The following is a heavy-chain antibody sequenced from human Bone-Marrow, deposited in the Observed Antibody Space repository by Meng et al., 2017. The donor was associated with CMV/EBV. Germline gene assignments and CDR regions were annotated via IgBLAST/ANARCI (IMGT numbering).Heavy chain of an antibody. J-gene: IGHJ4*02. CDR2: IYHSGST. CDR3: ARHKGSESCFDY. Sequence: SETLSLTCTVSGYSISSGYYWGWIRQPPGKGLEWIGSIYHSGSTYYNPSLKSRVTISVDTSKNQFSLKLSSVTAADTAVYYCARHKGSESCFDYWGQGTLVTVSS. CDR1: GYSISSGYY. V-gene: IGHV4-38-2*02.